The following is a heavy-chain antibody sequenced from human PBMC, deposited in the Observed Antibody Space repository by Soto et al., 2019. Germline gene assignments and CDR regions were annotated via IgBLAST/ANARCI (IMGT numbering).Heavy chain of an antibody. J-gene: IGHJ4*02. D-gene: IGHD3-16*01. CDR2: INWIGGST. CDR1: GFIFGAHA. Sequence: EVHLVESGGGVVRPGGSLRLSCAASGFIFGAHAMSWVRQAPGKGLEWVSAINWIGGSTNYADSMKDRFTISRDNAKNSLYLQKSSLRAEDPALYYCARHGGTPDLYFDYWGQGTPVTVSS. CDR3: ARHGGTPDLYFDY. V-gene: IGHV3-20*04.